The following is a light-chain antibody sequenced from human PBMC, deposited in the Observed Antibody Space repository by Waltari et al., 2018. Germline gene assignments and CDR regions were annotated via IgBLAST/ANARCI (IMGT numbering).Light chain of an antibody. J-gene: IGKJ1*01. Sequence: DTQLTQSPSTLSASVGDRVTLTCRASENINSWFAWFQQKPGKAPNLLIYKASTLESGVPSRFSGSGVGTEFTLTISSLQPNDFSTYYCQQYNTFPRTFGQGTRVEI. CDR2: KAS. CDR3: QQYNTFPRT. V-gene: IGKV1-5*03. CDR1: ENINSW.